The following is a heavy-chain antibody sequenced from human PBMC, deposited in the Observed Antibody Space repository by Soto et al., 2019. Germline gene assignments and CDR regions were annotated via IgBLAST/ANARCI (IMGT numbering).Heavy chain of an antibody. CDR1: GGTFSSYA. D-gene: IGHD1-7*01. CDR3: ASDKSLTGTTYFDY. V-gene: IGHV1-69*13. Sequence: SVKVSCKASGGTFSSYAISWVRQAPGQGLEWMGGIIPIFGTANYAQKFEGRVTITADESTSTAYMELRSLRSEHTAVYYCASDKSLTGTTYFDYWGQGTLVTVSS. J-gene: IGHJ4*02. CDR2: IIPIFGTA.